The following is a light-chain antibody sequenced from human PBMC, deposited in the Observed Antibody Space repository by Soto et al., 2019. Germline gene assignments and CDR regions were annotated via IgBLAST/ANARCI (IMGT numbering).Light chain of an antibody. CDR1: QSVSSY. CDR3: QQRSNWPLT. CDR2: DAS. V-gene: IGKV3-11*01. J-gene: IGKJ4*01. Sequence: EIVLTQSPATLSLSPGERAILSCRASQSVSSYLAWYQQKPGQAPRLLIYDASNRATGIPARFSGSGSGTDFTLTISSLEPEDFAVYYCQQRSNWPLTFGGGTKV.